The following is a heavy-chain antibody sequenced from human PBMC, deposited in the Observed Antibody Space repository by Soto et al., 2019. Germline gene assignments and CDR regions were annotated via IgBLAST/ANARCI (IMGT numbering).Heavy chain of an antibody. Sequence: EVQLLESGGGLVQPGGSLRLSCAASGFTFSNYAMSWVRQAPGKGLEWVSAVSGSGGSTYYADSVKGRFTISRDNSKNILYLQMNSLRAEDTAVYYCAKAPNYYGSGSYDYFDYWGQGTLVTVSS. CDR1: GFTFSNYA. CDR2: VSGSGGST. D-gene: IGHD3-10*01. CDR3: AKAPNYYGSGSYDYFDY. V-gene: IGHV3-23*01. J-gene: IGHJ4*02.